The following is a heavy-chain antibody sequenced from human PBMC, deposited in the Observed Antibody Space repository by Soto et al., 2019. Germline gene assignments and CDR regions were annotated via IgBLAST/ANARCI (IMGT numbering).Heavy chain of an antibody. CDR2: IYYSGST. D-gene: IGHD3-22*01. CDR1: ASSISSGGYY. Sequence: SETLPLTCTVSASSISSGGYYWSWIRQHPGKGLEWIGYIYYSGSTYYNPSRKSRVTISVDTSKNQFSLTLRSVTDADTAVYYFATRTLSRWLSLFDDCGQGTLVSVPS. V-gene: IGHV4-31*03. CDR3: ATRTLSRWLSLFDD. J-gene: IGHJ4*02.